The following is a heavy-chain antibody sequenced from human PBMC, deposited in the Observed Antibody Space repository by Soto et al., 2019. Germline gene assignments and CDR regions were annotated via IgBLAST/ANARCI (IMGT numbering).Heavy chain of an antibody. D-gene: IGHD2-2*01. CDR2: IIPIFGTA. CDR1: GGTFSSYA. V-gene: IGHV1-69*12. J-gene: IGHJ6*02. CDR3: ARGDCISTSCYAGVLQDGMDV. Sequence: QVQLVQSGAEVKKPGSSVKVSCKASGGTFSSYAISWVRQAPGQGLEWMGGIIPIFGTANYAQKFQGRVTITADESTSTAYMELSSLRSEDTAVYYCARGDCISTSCYAGVLQDGMDVWGQGTTVTVSS.